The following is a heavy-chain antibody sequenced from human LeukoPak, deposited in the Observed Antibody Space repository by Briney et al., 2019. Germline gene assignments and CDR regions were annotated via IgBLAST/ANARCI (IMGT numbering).Heavy chain of an antibody. CDR3: ARVHVVVPAAIDHYYMDV. V-gene: IGHV1-69*05. CDR2: IIPIFGTA. D-gene: IGHD2-2*01. Sequence: SVKVSCKASGGTFSSYAISWVRQAPGQGLEWMGGIIPIFGTANYAQKFQGRVTITTDESTSTAYMELSSLRSEDTAVYYCARVHVVVPAAIDHYYMDVWGKGTTVTVSS. J-gene: IGHJ6*03. CDR1: GGTFSSYA.